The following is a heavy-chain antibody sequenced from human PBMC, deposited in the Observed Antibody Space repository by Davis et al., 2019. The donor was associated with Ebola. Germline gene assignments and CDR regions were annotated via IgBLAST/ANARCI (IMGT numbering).Heavy chain of an antibody. CDR2: MNPNSGNT. CDR1: GYTFTSYD. V-gene: IGHV1-8*01. J-gene: IGHJ4*02. CDR3: ARKAYDFWSGYSDY. D-gene: IGHD3-3*01. Sequence: ASVKVSCKASGYTFTSYDINWVRQATGQGLEWMGWMNPNSGNTGYAQKFQGRVTMTRDTSTSTVYMELSSLRSEDTAVYYCARKAYDFWSGYSDYWGQGTLVTVSS.